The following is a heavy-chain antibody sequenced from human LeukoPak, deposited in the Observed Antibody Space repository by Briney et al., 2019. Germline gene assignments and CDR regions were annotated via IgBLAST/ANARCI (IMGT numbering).Heavy chain of an antibody. J-gene: IGHJ4*02. CDR2: IPYDGSNK. CDR3: ARESQIAAAAVDY. CDR1: GFTFSSYA. D-gene: IGHD6-13*01. Sequence: GGSLRLSCAASGFTFSSYAMHWVRQAPGKGLEWVAVIPYDGSNKYYADSVKGRFTISRDNSKYTLYLQMNSLRAEDTAVYYCARESQIAAAAVDYWGQGTLVTVSS. V-gene: IGHV3-30*04.